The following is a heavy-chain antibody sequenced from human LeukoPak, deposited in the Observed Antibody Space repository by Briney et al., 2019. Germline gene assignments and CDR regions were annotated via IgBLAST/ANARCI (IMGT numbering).Heavy chain of an antibody. V-gene: IGHV4-39*01. D-gene: IGHD4-17*01. CDR3: ARPTNYGDYLDAFDI. CDR1: GGSISSSSYY. J-gene: IGHJ3*02. Sequence: SETLSLTCTVSGGSISSSSYYWGWIRQPPGKGLEWIVSIYYSGSTYYNPSLKSRVTISVDTYKNQFSLKLSSVTAADTAVYYCARPTNYGDYLDAFDIWGQGTMVTVSS. CDR2: IYYSGST.